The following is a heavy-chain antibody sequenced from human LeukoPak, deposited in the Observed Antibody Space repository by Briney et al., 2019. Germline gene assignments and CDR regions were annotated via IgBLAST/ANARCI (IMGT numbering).Heavy chain of an antibody. J-gene: IGHJ4*02. V-gene: IGHV1-69*13. D-gene: IGHD3-10*01. CDR2: IITIFGTA. Sequence: ASVKVSCKASGGTFSSYAISWVRQAPGQGLEWMGGIITIFGTANYAQKFQGRVTITADESTSTAYMELSSLRSEDTAVYYCARYYYGSGSYYIFDYWGQGTLVTVSS. CDR3: ARYYYGSGSYYIFDY. CDR1: GGTFSSYA.